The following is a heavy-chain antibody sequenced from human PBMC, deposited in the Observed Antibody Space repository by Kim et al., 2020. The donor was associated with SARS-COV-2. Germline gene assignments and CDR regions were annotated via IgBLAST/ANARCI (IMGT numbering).Heavy chain of an antibody. V-gene: IGHV4-34*01. CDR3: ARGIRSIAARRRFDP. D-gene: IGHD6-6*01. CDR2: INHSGST. J-gene: IGHJ5*02. Sequence: SETLSLTCAVYGGSFSGYYWSWIRQPPGKGLEWIGEINHSGSTNYNPSLKSRVTISVDTSKNQFSLKLSSVTAADTAVYYCARGIRSIAARRRFDPWGQGTLVTVSS. CDR1: GGSFSGYY.